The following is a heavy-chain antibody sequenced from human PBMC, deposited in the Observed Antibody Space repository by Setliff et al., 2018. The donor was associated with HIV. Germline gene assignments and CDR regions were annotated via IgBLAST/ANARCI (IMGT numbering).Heavy chain of an antibody. J-gene: IGHJ6*02. CDR3: ARSFPYYYESGGVYAMDV. CDR2: ISWSGGGT. Sequence: PGGSLRLSCAASGFTFEDYGMSWVRQVPGKGLEWVSGISWSGGGTGYAASVKGRFTISRDDAKNSLYLQMSSLRAEDTALYFCARSFPYYYESGGVYAMDVWGLGTTVTVSS. V-gene: IGHV3-20*04. CDR1: GFTFEDYG. D-gene: IGHD3-22*01.